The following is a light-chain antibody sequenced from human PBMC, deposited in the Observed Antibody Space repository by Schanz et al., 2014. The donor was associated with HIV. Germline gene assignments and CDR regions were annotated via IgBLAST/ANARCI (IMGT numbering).Light chain of an antibody. V-gene: IGLV2-14*03. CDR1: SGDVGSYNY. CDR3: SSYTETDTLL. J-gene: IGLJ2*01. CDR2: DVS. Sequence: QSALTQPASVSGSPGQSISISCTGTSGDVGSYNYVSWYQQHPGKAPKLMIYDVSNRPSGVSSRFSGSKSGNTASLTISGLQPEDEAHYYCSSYTETDTLLFGGGTKLTVL.